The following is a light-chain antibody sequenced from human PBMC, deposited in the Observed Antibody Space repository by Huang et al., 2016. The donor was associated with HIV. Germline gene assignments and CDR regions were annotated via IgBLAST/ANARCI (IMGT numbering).Light chain of an antibody. CDR1: QSISNH. J-gene: IGKJ4*01. CDR3: QQHHSWLT. CDR2: EAS. Sequence: IVLTQSPATLSWYLGERVTLSCRASQSISNHLAWYQKRPGQAPRLLIYEASNRVAGVPARFSGSGSGTDFTLTISSLEPEDFALYYCQQHHSWLTFGGGTKLEVK. V-gene: IGKV3-11*01.